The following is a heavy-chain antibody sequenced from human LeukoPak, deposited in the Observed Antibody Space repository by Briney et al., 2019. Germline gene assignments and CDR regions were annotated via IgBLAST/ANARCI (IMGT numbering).Heavy chain of an antibody. CDR2: VNGDGSGT. D-gene: IGHD4-23*01. J-gene: IGHJ6*02. Sequence: VSRVNGDGSGTDYADSVKGRFTISRDNAKNTLYLQMNRLRAEDTAVYYCAGVLRWYYGLDVWGQGTTVTVSS. V-gene: IGHV3-74*01. CDR3: AGVLRWYYGLDV.